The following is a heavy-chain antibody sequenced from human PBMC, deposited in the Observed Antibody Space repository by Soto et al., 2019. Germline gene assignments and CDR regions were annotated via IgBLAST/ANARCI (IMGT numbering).Heavy chain of an antibody. CDR1: GYSFTSYW. Sequence: PGESLKISCKGSGYSFTSYWISWVRQMPGKGLEWMGRIDPSDSYTNYSTSFQGHVTISADKSISTAYLQWSSLKASDTAMYYCARHPLVSYYYYGMDVWGQGTTVTVSS. J-gene: IGHJ6*02. CDR3: ARHPLVSYYYYGMDV. V-gene: IGHV5-10-1*01. CDR2: IDPSDSYT. D-gene: IGHD6-6*01.